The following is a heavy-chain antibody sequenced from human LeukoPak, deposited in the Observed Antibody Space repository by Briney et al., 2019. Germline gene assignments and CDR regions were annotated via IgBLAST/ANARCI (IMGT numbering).Heavy chain of an antibody. J-gene: IGHJ3*02. V-gene: IGHV4-59*11. Sequence: SETLSLTCTVSGGSISSHYWSWIRQPPGKGLEWIGYIYYSGRTNYNPTLKSRVTISVDTSKNQFSLKLSSVTAADTAVYYCARDGGSCYGVNAFVIWGHGTMVTVSS. CDR2: IYYSGRT. CDR3: ARDGGSCYGVNAFVI. CDR1: GGSISSHY. D-gene: IGHD2-15*01.